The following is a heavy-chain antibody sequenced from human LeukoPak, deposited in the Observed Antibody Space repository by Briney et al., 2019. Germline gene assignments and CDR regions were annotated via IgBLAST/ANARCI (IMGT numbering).Heavy chain of an antibody. D-gene: IGHD6-13*01. V-gene: IGHV2-26*01. J-gene: IGHJ4*02. CDR2: IFSNDEK. CDR1: GFSLSNARLG. CDR3: ARIPAVYSGSWFPNYFDY. Sequence: KESGPVLVKPTETLTPTCTVSGFSLSNARLGVSWIRQPPGKALEWLAHIFSNDEKSYSTSLKSRLTISKDTSKSQVVLTMTNMDPVDTATYYCARIPAVYSGSWFPNYFDYWGQGTLVTVSS.